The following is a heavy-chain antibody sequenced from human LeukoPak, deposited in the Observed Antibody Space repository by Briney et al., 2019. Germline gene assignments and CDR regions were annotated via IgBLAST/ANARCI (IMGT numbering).Heavy chain of an antibody. Sequence: GGSLRLSCAASGFTFSSYWMTWVRQAPGKGLEWVANIKVDGSEKYYVDAVKGRFTISRDSAKDSLYLQMNGLRAEDTAIYYCARAQWTAFDYYYYMDVWGKGTTVTVSS. CDR1: GFTFSSYW. D-gene: IGHD3/OR15-3a*01. CDR3: ARAQWTAFDYYYYMDV. J-gene: IGHJ6*03. CDR2: IKVDGSEK. V-gene: IGHV3-7*01.